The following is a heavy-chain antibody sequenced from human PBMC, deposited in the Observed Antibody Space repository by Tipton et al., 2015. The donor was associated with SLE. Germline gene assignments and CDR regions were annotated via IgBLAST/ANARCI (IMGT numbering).Heavy chain of an antibody. J-gene: IGHJ5*02. D-gene: IGHD5/OR15-5a*01. CDR3: ARGVSGSSGS. CDR1: RFTFSNSD. CDR2: ISTSGSTI. V-gene: IGHV3-48*03. Sequence: SLRLSCAASRFTFSNSDMNWVRQAPGRGLEWVSYISTSGSTIYYADSVKGRFTISRDNAKSSLYLQMNSLRAEDAAIYYCARGVSGSSGSWGRGTLVTVSS.